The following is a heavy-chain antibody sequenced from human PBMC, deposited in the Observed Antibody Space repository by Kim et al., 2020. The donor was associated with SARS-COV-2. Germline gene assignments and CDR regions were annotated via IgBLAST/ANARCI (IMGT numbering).Heavy chain of an antibody. J-gene: IGHJ4*02. Sequence: GRSLRLSCAASGFTFSSYAMHWVRQAPGKGLEWVAVISYDGSNKYYADSVKGRFTISRDNSKNTLYLQMNSLRAEDTAVYYCARDGVDYDSSGYQYYFYYWGQGTLVTVSS. CDR1: GFTFSSYA. V-gene: IGHV3-30*04. CDR3: ARDGVDYDSSGYQYYFYY. D-gene: IGHD3-22*01. CDR2: ISYDGSNK.